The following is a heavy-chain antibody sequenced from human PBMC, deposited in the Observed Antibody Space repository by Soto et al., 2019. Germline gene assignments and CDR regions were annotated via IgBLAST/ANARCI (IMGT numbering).Heavy chain of an antibody. V-gene: IGHV5-51*01. J-gene: IGHJ4*02. Sequence: EVQLVQSGAEMKKPGESLKISCKGSGYSFSNYWIGWVRQMPGKGLEWMGIIYPGDSDTRYSPSFQGQVTISVDKSINTAYLQWSSLKASDTAIYYCARHLYDYLDYWGQGILVTVSS. CDR1: GYSFSNYW. CDR3: ARHLYDYLDY. D-gene: IGHD3-16*01. CDR2: IYPGDSDT.